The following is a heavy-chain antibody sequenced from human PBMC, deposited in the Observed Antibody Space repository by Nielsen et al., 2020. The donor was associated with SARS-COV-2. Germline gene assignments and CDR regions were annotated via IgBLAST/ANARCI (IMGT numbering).Heavy chain of an antibody. J-gene: IGHJ4*02. CDR3: ASGPTVSSGYYFDY. CDR1: GFTFSSYG. D-gene: IGHD3-22*01. Sequence: GGSLRLSCAASGFTFSSYGMHWVRQAPGKGLEWVAVIWYDGSNKYYADSVKGRFTISRDNSKNTLYLQMNSLRAEDTAVYYCASGPTVSSGYYFDYWGQGTLVTVSS. CDR2: IWYDGSNK. V-gene: IGHV3-33*01.